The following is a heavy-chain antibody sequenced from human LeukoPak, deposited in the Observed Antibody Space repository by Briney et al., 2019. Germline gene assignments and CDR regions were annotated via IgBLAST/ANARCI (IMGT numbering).Heavy chain of an antibody. Sequence: ASVKVSCKASGYSFTGYYMHWVRQAPGQGLEWMGWVNPNSGGTNYAQKFQGRVTMTRDTSIITAYMELSRLRSDDTAVYYCARSHYGDYGYYYYYYMDVWGKGTTVTISS. CDR2: VNPNSGGT. CDR1: GYSFTGYY. J-gene: IGHJ6*03. V-gene: IGHV1-2*02. CDR3: ARSHYGDYGYYYYYYMDV. D-gene: IGHD4-17*01.